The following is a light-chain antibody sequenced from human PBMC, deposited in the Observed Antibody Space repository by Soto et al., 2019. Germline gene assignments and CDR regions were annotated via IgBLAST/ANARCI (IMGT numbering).Light chain of an antibody. CDR2: KAS. Sequence: DIQMTQSPSTLSASVGDRVTITCRASQSISIWLAWYQQKPGKAPKILIYKASSLESGVPSRFSGSGSGTAFTLTISSLQSDDFATYYCQQYSTYTPRTFGQGTKVEIK. J-gene: IGKJ1*01. CDR1: QSISIW. CDR3: QQYSTYTPRT. V-gene: IGKV1-5*03.